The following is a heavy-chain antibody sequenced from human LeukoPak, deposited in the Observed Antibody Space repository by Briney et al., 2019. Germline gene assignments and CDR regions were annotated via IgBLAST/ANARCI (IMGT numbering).Heavy chain of an antibody. CDR3: ARGGGCTYVDAFDM. J-gene: IGHJ3*02. CDR2: INWNGGST. D-gene: IGHD5-12*01. CDR1: GFTFSNFA. V-gene: IGHV3-20*04. Sequence: PGGSLRLSCATSGFTFSNFAMNWVRRAPGKGLEWVSGINWNGGSTGYGDSVKGRFTISRDNAKNSLYLQMNSLRAADTALYYCARGGGCTYVDAFDMWGQGTMVTVSS.